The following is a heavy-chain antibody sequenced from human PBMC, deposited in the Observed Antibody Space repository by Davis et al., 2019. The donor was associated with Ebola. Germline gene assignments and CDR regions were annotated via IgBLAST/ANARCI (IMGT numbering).Heavy chain of an antibody. J-gene: IGHJ4*02. V-gene: IGHV1-18*04. D-gene: IGHD1-1*01. Sequence: ASVKVSCKASGYTFTNYGITWVRQAPGQGLEWMGWSNPHNGNTNYAQNVQGRVTMTTDTSTSTAYMEVGILRSDDTAVYYCARAQFPTTSDHWGQGTLVTVSS. CDR3: ARAQFPTTSDH. CDR1: GYTFTNYG. CDR2: SNPHNGNT.